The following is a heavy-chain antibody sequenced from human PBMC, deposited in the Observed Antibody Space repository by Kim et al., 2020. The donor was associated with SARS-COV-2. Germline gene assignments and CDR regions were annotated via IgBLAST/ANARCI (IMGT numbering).Heavy chain of an antibody. V-gene: IGHV3-30-3*01. J-gene: IGHJ4*02. CDR2: ISYDGSNK. Sequence: GGSLRLSCAASGFTFSSYAMHWVRQAPGKGLEWVAVISYDGSNKYYADSVKGRFTISRDNSKNTLYLQMNSLRAEDTAVYYCARRLGDFLTGSPYYFDYWGQGTLVTVSS. D-gene: IGHD3-9*01. CDR1: GFTFSSYA. CDR3: ARRLGDFLTGSPYYFDY.